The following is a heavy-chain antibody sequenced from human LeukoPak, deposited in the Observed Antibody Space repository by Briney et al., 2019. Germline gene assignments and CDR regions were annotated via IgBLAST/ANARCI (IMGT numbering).Heavy chain of an antibody. CDR3: ARDRAMVRGVIVPYYMDV. V-gene: IGHV3-64*01. CDR2: ISSNGGST. J-gene: IGHJ6*03. D-gene: IGHD3-10*01. CDR1: GFTFSSYA. Sequence: GGSLRLSCAASGFTFSSYAMHWVRQAPGKGLEYVSAISSNGGSTYYANSVKGRFTISRDNSKNTLYLQMGSLRAEDMAVYYCARDRAMVRGVIVPYYMDVWAKGPRSPSP.